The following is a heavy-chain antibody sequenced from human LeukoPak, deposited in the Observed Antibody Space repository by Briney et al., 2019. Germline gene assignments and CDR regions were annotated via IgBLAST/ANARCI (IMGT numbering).Heavy chain of an antibody. CDR3: ARGNGYNPDAFDI. V-gene: IGHV4-59*01. CDR2: IYYSGST. J-gene: IGHJ3*02. D-gene: IGHD5-24*01. Sequence: ETLSLTCTVSGGSITSYYWSWIWQPPGKGLEWIGYIYYSGSTNYNPSLKSRVTISVDTSKNQFSLKLSSVTAADTAVYYCARGNGYNPDAFDIWGQGTMVTVSS. CDR1: GGSITSYY.